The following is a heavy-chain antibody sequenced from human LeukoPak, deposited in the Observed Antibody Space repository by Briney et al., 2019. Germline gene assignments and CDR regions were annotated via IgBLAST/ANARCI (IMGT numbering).Heavy chain of an antibody. D-gene: IGHD5-18*01. J-gene: IGHJ6*02. Sequence: SETLSLTCTVSGGSISSYYWSWIRQPPGKGLEWIGYIYYSGSTNYNPSLKSRVTISVDTSKNLFSLKLSSVTAADTAVYYCARSGYSYGYLYYYGMDVWGQGTTVTVSS. CDR3: ARSGYSYGYLYYYGMDV. CDR2: IYYSGST. V-gene: IGHV4-59*08. CDR1: GGSISSYY.